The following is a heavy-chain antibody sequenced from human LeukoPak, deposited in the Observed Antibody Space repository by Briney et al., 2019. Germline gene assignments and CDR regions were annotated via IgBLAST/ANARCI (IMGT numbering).Heavy chain of an antibody. J-gene: IGHJ4*02. CDR2: INHSGST. CDR1: GGSFSGYY. CDR3: ARSIAVVPAAITQGGDFDY. Sequence: PSETLSLTCAVYGGSFSGYYWSWIRQPPGKGLEWIGEINHSGSTNYNPSLKSRVTISVDTSKNQFSLKLSSVTAADTAVYYCARSIAVVPAAITQGGDFDYWGQGTLVTVSS. V-gene: IGHV4-34*01. D-gene: IGHD2-2*02.